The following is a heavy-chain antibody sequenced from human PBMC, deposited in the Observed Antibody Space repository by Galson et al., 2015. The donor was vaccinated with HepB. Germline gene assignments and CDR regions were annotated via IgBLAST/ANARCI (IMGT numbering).Heavy chain of an antibody. CDR3: ARHAGYSVISSIPYYFDY. J-gene: IGHJ4*02. CDR1: GYSFTSYW. D-gene: IGHD5-18*01. Sequence: QSGAEVKKPGESLKISCKGSGYSFTSYWIGWVRQMPGKGLEWMGIIYPGDSDTRYSPSFQGQVTISADKSISTAYLQWSSLKASDSAMYYCARHAGYSVISSIPYYFDYWGQGTLVTVSS. CDR2: IYPGDSDT. V-gene: IGHV5-51*01.